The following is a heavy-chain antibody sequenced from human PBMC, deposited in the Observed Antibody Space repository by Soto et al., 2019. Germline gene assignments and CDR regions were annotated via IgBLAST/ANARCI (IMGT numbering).Heavy chain of an antibody. CDR2: IKQDGSET. D-gene: IGHD6-19*01. CDR1: GLTFSSYC. V-gene: IGHV3-7*05. Sequence: PGGPLRLSCAASGLTFSSYCMSWVRQAPGKGLEWVANIKQDGSETYYVDSVKGRFTISRDNAKNSLYLQMNSLRAEDTAVYYCARETDSVWLTTPPHYWGQGTLVTVSS. CDR3: ARETDSVWLTTPPHY. J-gene: IGHJ4*02.